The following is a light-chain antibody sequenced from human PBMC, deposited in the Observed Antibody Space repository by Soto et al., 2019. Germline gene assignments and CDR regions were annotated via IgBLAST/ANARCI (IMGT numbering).Light chain of an antibody. CDR3: NSYRTISTYV. CDR2: DVR. CDR1: TSDIGGYNF. V-gene: IGLV2-14*01. Sequence: QSALTQPVSVSGSPGQSITISCTGTTSDIGGYNFVSWYQQHPGKAPKLLIYDVRNRPSGVSNRFSGSKSGNTASLTISGLQAEDEADYYCNSYRTISTYVFGSGTKLTVL. J-gene: IGLJ1*01.